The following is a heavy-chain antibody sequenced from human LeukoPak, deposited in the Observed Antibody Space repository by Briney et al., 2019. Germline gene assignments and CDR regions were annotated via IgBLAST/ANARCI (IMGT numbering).Heavy chain of an antibody. D-gene: IGHD2-2*01. Sequence: ASVKVSCKASGYTFTSYYMHWVRQAPGQGLEWMGIINPSGGSTSYAQKFQGRVTMTRDTSTSTVYMELGSLRSEDTAVYYCARDLNACSSTSCYVRMVYALGPLGYWGQGTLVTVSS. CDR1: GYTFTSYY. V-gene: IGHV1-46*01. J-gene: IGHJ4*02. CDR3: ARDLNACSSTSCYVRMVYALGPLGY. CDR2: INPSGGST.